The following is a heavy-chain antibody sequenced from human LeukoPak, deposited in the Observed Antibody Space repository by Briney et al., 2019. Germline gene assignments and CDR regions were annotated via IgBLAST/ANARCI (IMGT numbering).Heavy chain of an antibody. CDR2: INDSGNT. V-gene: IGHV4-34*01. CDR1: GGSSTGYY. D-gene: IGHD6-13*01. CDR3: ARSRIAAGAPSFDS. Sequence: SETLSLTCAVYGGSSTGYYWSWIRQPPGKGLEWIGEINDSGNTNYSPSLESRITISVDTSRNQFSLRLSSVTAADTAVYYCARSRIAAGAPSFDSWGQGTLVTVSS. J-gene: IGHJ4*02.